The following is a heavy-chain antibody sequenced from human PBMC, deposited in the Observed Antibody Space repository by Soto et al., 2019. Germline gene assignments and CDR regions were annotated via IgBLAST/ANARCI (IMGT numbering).Heavy chain of an antibody. CDR1: GFTFSSYS. Sequence: LSLTCAASGFTFSSYSMNWVRQTPGKGLEWVSSISSSSSYIYYADSVKGRFTISRDNAKNSLYLQMNSLRAEDTAVYYCARDGLVAYMDVWGKGTTVTVSS. D-gene: IGHD5-12*01. CDR3: ARDGLVAYMDV. CDR2: ISSSSSYI. J-gene: IGHJ6*03. V-gene: IGHV3-21*01.